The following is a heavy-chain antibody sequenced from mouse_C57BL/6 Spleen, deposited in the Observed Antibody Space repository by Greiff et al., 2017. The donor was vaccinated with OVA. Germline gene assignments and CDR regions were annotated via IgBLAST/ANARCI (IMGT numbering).Heavy chain of an antibody. J-gene: IGHJ2*01. CDR2: ISSGSSTI. V-gene: IGHV5-17*01. CDR1: GFTFSDYG. Sequence: EVMLVESGGGLVKPGGSLKLSCAASGFTFSDYGMHWVRQAPEKGLEWVAYISSGSSTIYYADTVKGRFTISRDNAKNTLFLQMTSLRSEDTAMYYCAREGNLYFDYWGQGTTLTVSS. CDR3: AREGNLYFDY. D-gene: IGHD2-1*01.